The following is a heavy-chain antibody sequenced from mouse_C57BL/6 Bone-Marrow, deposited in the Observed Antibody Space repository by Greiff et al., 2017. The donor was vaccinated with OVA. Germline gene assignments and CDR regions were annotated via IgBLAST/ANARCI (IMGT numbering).Heavy chain of an antibody. V-gene: IGHV1-62-2*01. D-gene: IGHD1-1*01. CDR1: GYTFNEYT. Sequence: QVQLQQSGAELVKPGASVKLSCKASGYTFNEYTIHWGKQRSGQGLEWIGWFYPGSGSLKYNEKFKDKATLTAAKSYRTVNLELSRLTSEDTAVYFCARHEYNYGSRSLLAYWGQGTLVTVSA. CDR3: ARHEYNYGSRSLLAY. J-gene: IGHJ3*01. CDR2: FYPGSGSL.